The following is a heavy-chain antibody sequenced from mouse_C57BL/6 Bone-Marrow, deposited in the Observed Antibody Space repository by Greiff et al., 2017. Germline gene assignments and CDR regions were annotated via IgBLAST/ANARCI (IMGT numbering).Heavy chain of an antibody. Sequence: DVQLVESGGGLVKPGGSLKLSCAASGFTFSDYGMHWVRQAPEKGLEWVAYISSGSSTIYYADTVKGRFTISRANAKNTLFLQMTSLRSEDTAMYYCARDYYGSSSYFDDWGQGTTLTVSS. D-gene: IGHD1-1*01. J-gene: IGHJ2*01. CDR3: ARDYYGSSSYFDD. CDR1: GFTFSDYG. V-gene: IGHV5-17*01. CDR2: ISSGSSTI.